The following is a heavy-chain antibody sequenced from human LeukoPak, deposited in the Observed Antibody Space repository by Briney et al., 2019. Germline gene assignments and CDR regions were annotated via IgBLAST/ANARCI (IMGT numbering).Heavy chain of an antibody. CDR2: INHSGST. J-gene: IGHJ6*02. Sequence: SETLSLTCAVYGGSFSGYYWSWIRQPPGKGLEWIGEINHSGSTNYNPSLKSRVTISVDTSKNQFSLKLSSVTAADTAVYYCARGLRYYYGSGSHRGYYGMDVWGQGTTVTVSS. CDR3: ARGLRYYYGSGSHRGYYGMDV. CDR1: GGSFSGYY. D-gene: IGHD3-10*01. V-gene: IGHV4-34*01.